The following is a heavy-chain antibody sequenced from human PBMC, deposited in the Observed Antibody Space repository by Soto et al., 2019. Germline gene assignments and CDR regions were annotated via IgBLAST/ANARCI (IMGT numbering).Heavy chain of an antibody. V-gene: IGHV3-23*01. CDR1: GFTFSTFA. D-gene: IGHD1-26*01. J-gene: IGHJ4*02. CDR2: ITGGSGFT. Sequence: RLSCAASGFTFSTFAMNWVRQAPGKGLEWVSGITGGSGFTFYADSVKGRFTISRDDSENTLFLQMSSLRAEDTAKYYCAKSGPTNYFDFWGQGTLVTVSS. CDR3: AKSGPTNYFDF.